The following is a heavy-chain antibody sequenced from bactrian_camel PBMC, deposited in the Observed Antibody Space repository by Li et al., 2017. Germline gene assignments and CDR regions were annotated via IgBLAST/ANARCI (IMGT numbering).Heavy chain of an antibody. Sequence: HVQLVESGGGSVQAGGSLRLSCVASGFDFSNNYMNWVRQAPGKGLEWVSSITSDGTKTWYADSVKVRFTISRDNAKNTMYLQMNSLKSEDTALYYCATFGSFQLGTHSNAYTYWGQGTQVTVS. CDR1: GFDFSNNY. D-gene: IGHD2*01. CDR2: ITSDGTKT. V-gene: IGHV3-2*01. J-gene: IGHJ4*01. CDR3: ATFGSFQLGTHSNAYTY.